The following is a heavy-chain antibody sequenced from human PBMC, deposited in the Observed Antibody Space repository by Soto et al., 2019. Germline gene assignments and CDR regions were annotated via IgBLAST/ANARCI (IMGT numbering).Heavy chain of an antibody. CDR2: IIPIFGTA. D-gene: IGHD6-13*01. J-gene: IGHJ3*02. V-gene: IGHV1-69*13. CDR1: GGTFSIYA. Sequence: SVKVSCKASGGTFSIYAISWVRQAPGQGLEWMGGIIPIFGTANYAQKFQGRVTITADESTSTAYMELSSLRSEDTAVYYCADGYSSSWDSSAFDIWGQGTMVTDSS. CDR3: ADGYSSSWDSSAFDI.